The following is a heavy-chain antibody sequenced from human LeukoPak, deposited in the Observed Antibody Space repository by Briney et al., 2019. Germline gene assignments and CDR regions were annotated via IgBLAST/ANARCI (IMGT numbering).Heavy chain of an antibody. CDR2: IDPNTGGT. CDR1: GYTFTGYY. D-gene: IGHD3-10*01. CDR3: TKNQYSGTIITPLDPFDV. Sequence: GASVKVSCKASGYTFTGYYIHWLRQAPGQGIEWMGWIDPNTGGTNFAQKFQGRITMTRDTSINTVYMELNRLRSDDTAVYYCTKNQYSGTIITPLDPFDVWGQGTMVTVSS. V-gene: IGHV1-2*02. J-gene: IGHJ3*01.